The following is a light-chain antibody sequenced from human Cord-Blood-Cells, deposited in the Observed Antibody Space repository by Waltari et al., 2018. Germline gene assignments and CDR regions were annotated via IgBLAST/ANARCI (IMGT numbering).Light chain of an antibody. V-gene: IGLV3-25*02. CDR3: QSADSSGTYWV. CDR2: KDS. J-gene: IGLJ3*02. Sequence: SNELTQPPSVPVSPGQTARTTCCDDALPKTYAYCYQQKPGQAHVLGIYKDSERPSGIPERFTGSSSRKTVTLTISGVQAEDEADYYCQSADSSGTYWVFGGGTKLTVL. CDR1: ALPKTY.